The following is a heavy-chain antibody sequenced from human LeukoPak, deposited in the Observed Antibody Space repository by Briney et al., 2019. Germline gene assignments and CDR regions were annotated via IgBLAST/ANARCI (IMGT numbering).Heavy chain of an antibody. J-gene: IGHJ6*03. CDR3: ARSRYCTTTTCYVGYIDV. CDR2: IYTSGST. CDR1: GDSISSDSYY. Sequence: SETLSLTXTVSGDSISSDSYYWTWIRQPAGKGLEWIGRIYTSGSTNYNPSLKSRATISLDTSRNQFSLRLSSVTAADTAVYYCARSRYCTTTTCYVGYIDVGGKGTTVTVSS. V-gene: IGHV4-61*02. D-gene: IGHD2-2*01.